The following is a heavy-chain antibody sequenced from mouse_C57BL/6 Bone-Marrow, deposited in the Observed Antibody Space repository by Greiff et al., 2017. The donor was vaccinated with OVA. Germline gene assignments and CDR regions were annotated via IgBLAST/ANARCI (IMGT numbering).Heavy chain of an antibody. CDR2: IHPNSGST. Sequence: QVQLQQPGAELVKPGASVKLSCKASGYTFTSYWMHWVKQRPGQGLEWIGMIHPNSGSTNYNEKFKSKATLTVDKSSSTAYMQLSSLTSEDSAVYYCARRGQLRSWFAYWGQGTLVTVSA. CDR3: ARRGQLRSWFAY. J-gene: IGHJ3*01. V-gene: IGHV1-64*01. CDR1: GYTFTSYW. D-gene: IGHD3-2*02.